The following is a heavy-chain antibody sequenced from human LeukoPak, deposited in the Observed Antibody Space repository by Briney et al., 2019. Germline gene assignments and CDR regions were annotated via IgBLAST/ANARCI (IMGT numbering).Heavy chain of an antibody. J-gene: IGHJ5*02. V-gene: IGHV4-39*07. D-gene: IGHD3-22*01. Sequence: SETLSLTCTVSGGSISSDSYYWVWIRQPPGKGLEWIGSIFHSGSIYYNPSLKSRVTIAVDTPKNQFSLKLNSVTAADTAVYYCARGRSHYYDSSGRRWFDPWGQGTLVTASS. CDR3: ARGRSHYYDSSGRRWFDP. CDR2: IFHSGSI. CDR1: GGSISSDSYY.